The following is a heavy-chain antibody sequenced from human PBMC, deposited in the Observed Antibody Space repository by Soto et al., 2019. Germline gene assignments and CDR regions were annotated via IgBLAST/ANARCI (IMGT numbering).Heavy chain of an antibody. CDR3: ARVHLVRTSSYYCGMDV. CDR1: GFTFTRYS. D-gene: IGHD6-6*01. J-gene: IGHJ6*02. CDR2: ISSTTNYI. Sequence: EVQLVESGGGLVKPGGSLRLSCAASGFTFTRYSMNWVRQAPGKGLEWVSSISSTTNYIYYGDSMKGRFTISRDNAESSLVLQMNSLTVDDTAVYHCARVHLVRTSSYYCGMDVWGPGTTVTVSS. V-gene: IGHV3-21*06.